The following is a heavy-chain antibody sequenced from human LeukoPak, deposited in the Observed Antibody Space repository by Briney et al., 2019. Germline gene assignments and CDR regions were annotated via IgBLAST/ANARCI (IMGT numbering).Heavy chain of an antibody. Sequence: GGSLRLSCAASGFTFSSYSMNWVRQAPGKGLAWVSSISSSGSYIYYADSVKGRFTISRDNAKNSLYLQMNSLRAEDAAVYYCARDYYGDYYFDYWGQGTLVQVSS. V-gene: IGHV3-21*01. D-gene: IGHD4-17*01. J-gene: IGHJ4*02. CDR1: GFTFSSYS. CDR3: ARDYYGDYYFDY. CDR2: ISSSGSYI.